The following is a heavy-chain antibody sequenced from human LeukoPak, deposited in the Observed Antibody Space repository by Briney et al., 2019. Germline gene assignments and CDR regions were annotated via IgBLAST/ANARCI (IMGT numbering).Heavy chain of an antibody. CDR2: ITPNSGGT. CDR1: GYTFTGYY. D-gene: IGHD2-2*01. CDR3: AISIRCSSTSCYDY. Sequence: ASVKVSCKASGYTFTGYYMHWVRQAPGQGLEWMGWITPNSGGTNYAQKFQGRVTMTRDTSISTAYMELSRPRSDDTAVYYCAISIRCSSTSCYDYWGQGTLVTVSS. V-gene: IGHV1-2*02. J-gene: IGHJ4*02.